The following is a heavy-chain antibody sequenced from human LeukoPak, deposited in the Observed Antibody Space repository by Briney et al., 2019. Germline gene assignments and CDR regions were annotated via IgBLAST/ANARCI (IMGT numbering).Heavy chain of an antibody. D-gene: IGHD3-22*01. CDR3: ARAGYYDSSGYYLDY. J-gene: IGHJ4*02. CDR1: GFTVSSNY. CDR2: IYSGGST. Sequence: PGGSLRLSCAASGFTVSSNYMSWVRQAPGKGLKWVSVIYSGGSTYYADSVKGRFTISRDNSKNTLYLQMNSLRAEDTAVYYCARAGYYDSSGYYLDYWGQGTLVTVSS. V-gene: IGHV3-66*02.